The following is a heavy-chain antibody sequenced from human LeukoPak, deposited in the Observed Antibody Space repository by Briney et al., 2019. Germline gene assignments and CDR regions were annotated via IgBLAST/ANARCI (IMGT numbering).Heavy chain of an antibody. CDR2: FYASGST. CDR3: ARQDYFNY. J-gene: IGHJ4*02. V-gene: IGHV4-61*02. CDR1: GGSISSGGYF. Sequence: PSETLSLTCTVSGGSISSGGYFWSWIRQPAGKGLEWIGRFYASGSTNYNPSLQSRVTISVDTSKNQFSLKLTSVTAADTAVYYCARQDYFNYWGQGTLVTVSS.